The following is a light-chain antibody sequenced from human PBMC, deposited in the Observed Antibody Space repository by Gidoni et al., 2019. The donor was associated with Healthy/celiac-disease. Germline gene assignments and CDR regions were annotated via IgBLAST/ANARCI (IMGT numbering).Light chain of an antibody. CDR1: QSISNW. Sequence: DIQMTQSPSTLSASVGDRVTITCRASQSISNWLAWYQQKPGKAHKLLIYKASSLESGVPSRFSGSGSGTEFTLTISSLQPDDFATYYCQQYNSYSRTFGQGTKVEIK. CDR3: QQYNSYSRT. CDR2: KAS. J-gene: IGKJ1*01. V-gene: IGKV1-5*03.